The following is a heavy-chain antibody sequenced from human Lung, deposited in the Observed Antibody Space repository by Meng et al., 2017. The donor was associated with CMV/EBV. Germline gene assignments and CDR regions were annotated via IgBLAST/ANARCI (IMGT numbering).Heavy chain of an antibody. CDR1: GYTFSGFF. D-gene: IGHD2-2*02. V-gene: IGHV1-2*02. CDR3: ARGIPDY. Sequence: ASVKVSCKASGYTFSGFFMHWLRQAPGRGLEWMGWINTHTGHTEYAQRFQGRLTMTRDTSISTAYMELNRLTSDDTATFYCARGIPDYWGQGTLVTVSS. CDR2: INTHTGHT. J-gene: IGHJ4*02.